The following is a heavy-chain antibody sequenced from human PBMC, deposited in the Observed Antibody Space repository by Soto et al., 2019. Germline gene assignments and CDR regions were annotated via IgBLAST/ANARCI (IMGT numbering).Heavy chain of an antibody. Sequence: QLQLQESGPGLVKPSETLSLTCTVSGGSISSSSYYWGWIRQPPGKGLEWIGSIYYSGSTYYNPSLKSRVTISGDTSKNQFSLKLISVTSADTAVYSCASKRGYCSGGSVLYWSFGLWGRGTLVTVS. D-gene: IGHD2-15*01. CDR3: ASKRGYCSGGSVLYWSFGL. CDR1: GGSISSSSYY. V-gene: IGHV4-39*01. CDR2: IYYSGST. J-gene: IGHJ2*01.